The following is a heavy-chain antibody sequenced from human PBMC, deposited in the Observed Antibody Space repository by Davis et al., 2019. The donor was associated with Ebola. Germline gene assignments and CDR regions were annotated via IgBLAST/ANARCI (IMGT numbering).Heavy chain of an antibody. V-gene: IGHV1-2*02. J-gene: IGHJ4*02. Sequence: ASVKVSCKASGYTFTGYYMHWVRQAPGQGLEWMGWIKLNSGGTNYAQRFQDRVTMTRDTSISTAYMELSRLRSDDTAVYYCARVGPTVTTFDYWGQGTLVTVSS. D-gene: IGHD4-17*01. CDR1: GYTFTGYY. CDR3: ARVGPTVTTFDY. CDR2: IKLNSGGT.